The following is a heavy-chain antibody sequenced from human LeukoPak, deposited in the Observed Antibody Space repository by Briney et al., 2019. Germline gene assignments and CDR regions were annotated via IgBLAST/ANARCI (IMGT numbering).Heavy chain of an antibody. Sequence: PSGTLSLICTVSGGSLRSYYWSWIRQPPGKGLEWIGYIYYSGSTNYNPSLKSRVTISVDTSKNQFSLKLSSVTAADTAVYYCARGKDYVPPYYFDYWGQGTLVTVSS. V-gene: IGHV4-59*01. J-gene: IGHJ4*02. CDR2: IYYSGST. D-gene: IGHD4-17*01. CDR1: GGSLRSYY. CDR3: ARGKDYVPPYYFDY.